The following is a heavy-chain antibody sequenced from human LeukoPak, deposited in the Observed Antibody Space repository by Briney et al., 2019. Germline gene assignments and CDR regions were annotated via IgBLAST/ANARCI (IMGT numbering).Heavy chain of an antibody. D-gene: IGHD2/OR15-2a*01. CDR3: ARVSMSAFDI. Sequence: SETLSLTCTVSGGSISSYYWSWIRQPPGEGLEWIGYIYYSGSTNYNPSLKSRVTISVDTSKNQFSLKLSSVTAADTAVYYCARVSMSAFDIWGQGTMVTVSS. CDR2: IYYSGST. V-gene: IGHV4-59*01. J-gene: IGHJ3*02. CDR1: GGSISSYY.